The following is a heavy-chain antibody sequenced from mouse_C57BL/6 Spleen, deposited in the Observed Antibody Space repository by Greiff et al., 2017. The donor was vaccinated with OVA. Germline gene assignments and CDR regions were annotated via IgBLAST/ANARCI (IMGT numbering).Heavy chain of an antibody. Sequence: EVQRVESGGGLVKPGGSLKLSCAASGFTFSSYAMSWVRQTPEKRLEWVATISDGGSYTYYPDNVKGRFTISRDNAKNNLYLQMSHLKSEDTAMYYCARGPLAYWGQGTLVTVSA. J-gene: IGHJ3*01. V-gene: IGHV5-4*01. CDR2: ISDGGSYT. CDR3: ARGPLAY. CDR1: GFTFSSYA.